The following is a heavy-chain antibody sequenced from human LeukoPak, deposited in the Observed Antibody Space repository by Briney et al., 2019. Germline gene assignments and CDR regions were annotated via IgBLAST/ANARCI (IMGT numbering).Heavy chain of an antibody. V-gene: IGHV3-66*02. CDR3: ARGLGYSSGWYFDY. Sequence: GGSLRLSCAASGFTVSSNYMSWVGQAPGKGLEWVSVIYSGGSTYYADSVKGRFTISGDNSKNTLYLQMNSLRAEDTAVYYCARGLGYSSGWYFDYWGQGTLVTVSS. D-gene: IGHD6-19*01. CDR2: IYSGGST. J-gene: IGHJ4*02. CDR1: GFTVSSNY.